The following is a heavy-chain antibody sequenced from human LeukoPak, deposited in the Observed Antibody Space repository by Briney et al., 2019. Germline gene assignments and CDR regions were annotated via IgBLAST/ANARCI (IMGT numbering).Heavy chain of an antibody. CDR1: GFTFDDYA. J-gene: IGHJ4*02. Sequence: GGSLRLSCAASGFTFDDYAMHWVRQAPGKGLEWVSGIKWDSGSIGYADSVKGRFTISRDNSKNTLYLQVNSLRAEDTAVYYCAKWGDSDILTGYYVPDYWGQGTLVTVSS. CDR2: IKWDSGSI. D-gene: IGHD3-9*01. V-gene: IGHV3-9*01. CDR3: AKWGDSDILTGYYVPDY.